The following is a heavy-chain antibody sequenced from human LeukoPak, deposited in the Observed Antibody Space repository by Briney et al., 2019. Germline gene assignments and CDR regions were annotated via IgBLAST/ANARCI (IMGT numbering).Heavy chain of an antibody. Sequence: SETLSLTCTVSGGSISSYYWSWIRQPPGKGLEWIGYIHYSGNTNYNPSLKSRVTISLVTSKNQFSLKLSSVTAADTAVYYCARQTGSGLFILPGGQGTLVTVSS. D-gene: IGHD3/OR15-3a*01. V-gene: IGHV4-59*08. CDR2: IHYSGNT. J-gene: IGHJ4*02. CDR3: ARQTGSGLFILP. CDR1: GGSISSYY.